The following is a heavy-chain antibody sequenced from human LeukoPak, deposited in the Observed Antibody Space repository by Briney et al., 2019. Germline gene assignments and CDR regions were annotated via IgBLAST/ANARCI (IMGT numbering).Heavy chain of an antibody. CDR3: ARGAAAVY. J-gene: IGHJ4*02. CDR1: GGSISSSSYY. CDR2: IYYSGST. V-gene: IGHV4-39*07. D-gene: IGHD6-13*01. Sequence: SETLSLTCTVSGGSISSSSYYWGWIRQPPGKGLEWIGSIYYSGSTYYNPSLKSRITISVDTSKNQFSLKLSSVTAADTAVYYCARGAAAVYWGQGTLVTVSS.